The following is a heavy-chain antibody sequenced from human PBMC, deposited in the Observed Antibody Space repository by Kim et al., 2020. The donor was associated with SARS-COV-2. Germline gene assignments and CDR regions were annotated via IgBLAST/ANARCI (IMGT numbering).Heavy chain of an antibody. J-gene: IGHJ6*02. Sequence: SETLSLTCTVSGGSISSYYWSWIRQPPGKGLEWIGYIYYSGSTNYNPSLKSRVTISVDTSKNQFSLKLSSVTAADTAVYYCARGPPSLYMYVRGQGTTV. CDR3: ARGPPSLYMYV. CDR2: IYYSGST. V-gene: IGHV4-59*13. CDR1: GGSISSYY.